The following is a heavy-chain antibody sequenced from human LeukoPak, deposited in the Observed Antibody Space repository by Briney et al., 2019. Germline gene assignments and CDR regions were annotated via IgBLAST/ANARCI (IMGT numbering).Heavy chain of an antibody. Sequence: SQTLSLTCAISGGSVSSNSAAWNWIRQSPSRGLEWLGRTYYRSKWYNDYAVSVKSRITINPDTSKNQFSLQLNSVTPEDTAVYYCARDHLRGYSGYDYEEGYWFDPWGQGTLVTVSS. CDR2: TYYRSKWYN. CDR1: GGSVSSNSAA. V-gene: IGHV6-1*01. CDR3: ARDHLRGYSGYDYEEGYWFDP. D-gene: IGHD5-12*01. J-gene: IGHJ5*02.